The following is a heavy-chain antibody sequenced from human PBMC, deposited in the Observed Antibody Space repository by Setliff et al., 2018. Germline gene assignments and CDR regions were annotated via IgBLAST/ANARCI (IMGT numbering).Heavy chain of an antibody. CDR1: GGSFSGYY. Sequence: SETLSLTCAVYGGSFSGYYWSWIRQPPGKGLEWIGEINHSGSTYYNPSLKSRVTISIDTSKNQFSLKLTSVTAADTAVYYCARRRDSYVDYWGQGTMVTVSS. D-gene: IGHD3-16*01. CDR3: ARRRDSYVDY. J-gene: IGHJ4*02. V-gene: IGHV4-34*01. CDR2: INHSGST.